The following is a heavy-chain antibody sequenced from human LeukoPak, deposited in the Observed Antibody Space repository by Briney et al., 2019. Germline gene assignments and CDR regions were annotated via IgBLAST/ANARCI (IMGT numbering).Heavy chain of an antibody. CDR1: GFTFSSYA. Sequence: QPGGSLRLSCAASGFTFSSYAMHWVRQAPGKGLEYVSAISSNGGSTYYANSVKGRFTISRDNSKNTLYLQMGSLRAEDMAVYYCARDRPDSSGYYLWFDPWGQGTLVTLSS. CDR3: ARDRPDSSGYYLWFDP. J-gene: IGHJ5*02. V-gene: IGHV3-64*01. CDR2: ISSNGGST. D-gene: IGHD3-22*01.